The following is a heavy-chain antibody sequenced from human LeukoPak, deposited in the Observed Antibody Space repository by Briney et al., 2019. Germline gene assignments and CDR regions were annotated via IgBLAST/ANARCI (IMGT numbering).Heavy chain of an antibody. CDR1: GFTFSSYG. J-gene: IGHJ6*02. CDR2: IWYDGSNK. Sequence: GGSLRLSCAASGFTFSSYGMHWVRQAPGKGLEWVAVIWYDGSNKYYADSVKGRFTISRDNSKNTLYLQMNSLRAEDTAVYYCARDPRFGESRCMHVWGQGTTVTVSS. V-gene: IGHV3-33*01. CDR3: ARDPRFGESRCMHV. D-gene: IGHD3-10*01.